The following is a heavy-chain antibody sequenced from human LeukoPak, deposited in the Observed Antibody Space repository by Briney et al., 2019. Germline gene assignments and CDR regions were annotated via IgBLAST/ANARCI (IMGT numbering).Heavy chain of an antibody. J-gene: IGHJ4*02. CDR2: IYTSGST. CDR3: VREHRKTAMTRGLDY. D-gene: IGHD2-2*01. CDR1: GGSISIYF. V-gene: IGHV4-4*07. Sequence: PSETLSLTCTVCGGSISIYFGRWIPPPAGKGLEWIGRIYTSGSTNYNPSLKSRVPMSLATSKSQSSLKLSSVTATHTAEYYGVREHRKTAMTRGLDYWGQGTLVTVSS.